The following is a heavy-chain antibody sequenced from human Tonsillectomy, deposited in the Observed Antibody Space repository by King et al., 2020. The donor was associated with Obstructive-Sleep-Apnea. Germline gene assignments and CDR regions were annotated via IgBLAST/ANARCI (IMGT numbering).Heavy chain of an antibody. Sequence: EVQLVESGGGLVQPGGSLRLSCAASGFTFSSYAMSWVRQAPGKGLEWVSAISGSGGSTYYADSVEGRFTISRDNSKNTLYLQMNSLRAEDTAVYYCAKASSRYYYDSSGYPDYWGQGTLVTVSS. CDR3: AKASSRYYYDSSGYPDY. V-gene: IGHV3-23*04. D-gene: IGHD3-22*01. CDR2: ISGSGGST. CDR1: GFTFSSYA. J-gene: IGHJ4*02.